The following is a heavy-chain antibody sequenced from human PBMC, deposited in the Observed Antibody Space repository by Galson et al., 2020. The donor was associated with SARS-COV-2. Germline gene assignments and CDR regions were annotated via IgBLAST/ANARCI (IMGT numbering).Heavy chain of an antibody. Sequence: SETLSLTCTVSGGSISRFSYYWGWIRQSPGKGLEWIGPIPYSGSTYFNPSLKSRVTISVDTSKNQFSLKLSSVTAADTAVYYCAREYSSSSEDYYYYMDVWGKGTTVTVSS. V-gene: IGHV4-39*07. J-gene: IGHJ6*03. CDR2: IPYSGST. CDR3: AREYSSSSEDYYYYMDV. CDR1: GGSISRFSYY. D-gene: IGHD6-6*01.